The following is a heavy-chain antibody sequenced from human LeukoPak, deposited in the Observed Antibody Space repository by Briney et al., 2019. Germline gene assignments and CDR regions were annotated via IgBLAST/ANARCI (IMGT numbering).Heavy chain of an antibody. D-gene: IGHD4-17*01. CDR2: IYYSGST. CDR3: ARDLTDYGDYVPWFDP. J-gene: IGHJ5*02. CDR1: GDSISSGGYH. V-gene: IGHV4-31*03. Sequence: PSETLSLTCTVSGDSISSGGYHWSWIRQRPGKGLEWIGYIYYSGSTYYNPSLKSRVTISVDTSKNQFSLKLSSVTAADTAVYYCARDLTDYGDYVPWFDPWGQGTLVTVSS.